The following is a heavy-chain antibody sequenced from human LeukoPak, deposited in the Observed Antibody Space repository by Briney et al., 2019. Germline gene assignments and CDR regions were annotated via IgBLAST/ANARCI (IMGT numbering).Heavy chain of an antibody. J-gene: IGHJ4*02. CDR3: ARGTAGYHSSYFDY. CDR1: GFTFSDYW. Sequence: GGSLRLSCAASGFTFSDYWIHWVRQAPGKGLVWVSRINSDGSATAYADSVKGRFTISRDNAENTLYLQMNSLRAEDTAVYYCARGTAGYHSSYFDYWGQGTLVTVSS. D-gene: IGHD3-16*02. CDR2: INSDGSAT. V-gene: IGHV3-74*01.